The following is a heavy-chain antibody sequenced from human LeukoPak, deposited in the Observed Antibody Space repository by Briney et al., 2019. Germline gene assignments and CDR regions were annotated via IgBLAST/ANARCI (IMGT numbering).Heavy chain of an antibody. D-gene: IGHD6-13*01. CDR2: INVDGSST. CDR3: ARVAAAGTKGFWDY. Sequence: GGSLRLSCSASGFTFSTYWMHWVRQAPGKGLVWVSRINVDGSSTFYADSVKGRFTISRDNAKKTLYPQMNRLRAEDTAVYFCARVAAAGTKGFWDYWGQGTLVTVSS. CDR1: GFTFSTYW. J-gene: IGHJ4*02. V-gene: IGHV3-74*01.